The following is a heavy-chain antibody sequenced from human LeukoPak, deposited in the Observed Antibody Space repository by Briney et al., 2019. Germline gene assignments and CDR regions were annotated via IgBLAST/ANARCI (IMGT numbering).Heavy chain of an antibody. CDR3: APDWLLRYDS. CDR1: GYTFTSYY. D-gene: IGHD3-9*01. CDR2: INPNSGGT. V-gene: IGHV1-2*02. Sequence: ASVKVSCKASGYTFTSYYMHWVRQAPGEGLEWMGWINPNSGGTAYEQNFQGRVTMTRDTSINTVYMELNRLTSDDTAVYYCAPDWLLRYDSWGQGTLVTVSS. J-gene: IGHJ4*02.